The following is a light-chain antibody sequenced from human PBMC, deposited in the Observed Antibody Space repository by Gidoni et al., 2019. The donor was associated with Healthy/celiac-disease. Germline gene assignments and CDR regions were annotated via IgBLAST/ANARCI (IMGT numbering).Light chain of an antibody. Sequence: MIQSPSSLSASVGDRVTITCQASQDISNYLNWYQQKPGKAPKLLIYDASNLETGVPSRFSGSGSGTDFTFTISSLQPEDIATYYCQQYDNLPPLTFGGGTKVEIK. CDR3: QQYDNLPPLT. J-gene: IGKJ4*01. CDR2: DAS. V-gene: IGKV1-33*01. CDR1: QDISNY.